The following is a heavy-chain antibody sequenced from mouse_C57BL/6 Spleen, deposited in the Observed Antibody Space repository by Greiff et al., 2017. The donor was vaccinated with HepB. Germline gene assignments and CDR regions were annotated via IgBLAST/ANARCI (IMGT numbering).Heavy chain of an antibody. J-gene: IGHJ3*01. CDR3: ASSTMITRFAY. CDR1: GYTFTSYD. CDR2: IYPRDGST. D-gene: IGHD2-4*01. V-gene: IGHV1-85*01. Sequence: VQLMESGPELVKPGASVKLSCKASGYTFTSYDINWVKQRPGQGLEWIGWIYPRDGSTKYNEKFKGKATLTVDTSSSTAYMELHSLTSEDSAVYFCASSTMITRFAYWGQGTLVTVSA.